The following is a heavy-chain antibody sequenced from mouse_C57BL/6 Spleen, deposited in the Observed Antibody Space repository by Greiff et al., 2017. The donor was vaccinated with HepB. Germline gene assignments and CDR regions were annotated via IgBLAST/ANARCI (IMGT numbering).Heavy chain of an antibody. Sequence: QVQLKQPGAELVRPGSSVKLSCKASGYTFTSYWMHWVKQRPIQGLEWIGNIDPSDSETHYNQKFKDKATLTVDKSSSTAYMQRSRLTSEDSAVYYGARGYDAPWCADWGQGTLVTVAA. CDR3: ARGYDAPWCAD. J-gene: IGHJ3*01. CDR1: GYTFTSYW. D-gene: IGHD2-3*01. CDR2: IDPSDSET. V-gene: IGHV1-52*01.